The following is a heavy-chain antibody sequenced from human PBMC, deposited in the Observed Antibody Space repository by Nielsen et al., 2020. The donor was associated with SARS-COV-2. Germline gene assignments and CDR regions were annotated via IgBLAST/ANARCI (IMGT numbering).Heavy chain of an antibody. J-gene: IGHJ4*02. CDR1: GFTFSTYG. CDR2: ISYDGSNK. Sequence: GESLKISCAASGFTFSTYGMHWVRQAPGKRLEWVAAISYDGSNKYYVDSVKGRFTISRDNSKNTLYLQMSSLREEDTAVYYCAKDWTAIVVVPSGGVDYWGQGTRVTVAS. D-gene: IGHD2-15*01. V-gene: IGHV3-30*18. CDR3: AKDWTAIVVVPSGGVDY.